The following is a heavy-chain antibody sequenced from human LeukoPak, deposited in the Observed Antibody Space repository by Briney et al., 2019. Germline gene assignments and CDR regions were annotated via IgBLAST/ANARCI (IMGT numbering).Heavy chain of an antibody. CDR3: ARVPEKTYYDYVWGSYPENNYFDY. V-gene: IGHV4-31*03. CDR2: IYYSGST. Sequence: SETLSLTCTVSGGSISSGGYYWSWIRQHPGKGLEWIGYIYYSGSTYYNLSLKSRVTISVDTSKNQFSLKLSSVTAADTAVYYCARVPEKTYYDYVWGSYPENNYFDYWGQGTLVTVSS. J-gene: IGHJ4*02. D-gene: IGHD3-16*02. CDR1: GGSISSGGYY.